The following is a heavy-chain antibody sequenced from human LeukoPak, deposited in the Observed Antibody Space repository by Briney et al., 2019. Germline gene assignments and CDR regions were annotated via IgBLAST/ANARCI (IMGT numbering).Heavy chain of an antibody. D-gene: IGHD5-18*01. CDR3: ARDWDVDTAMVTVDY. Sequence: GGSLRLSCAGSGFTFSSYSMSWVRHAPGKGLEWVSYISGSGKAIYYADSVKGRFTISRDNTKNSLYLQMNSLGAEDTAVYYCARDWDVDTAMVTVDYWGQGTLVTVSS. CDR1: GFTFSSYS. V-gene: IGHV3-48*01. J-gene: IGHJ4*02. CDR2: ISGSGKAI.